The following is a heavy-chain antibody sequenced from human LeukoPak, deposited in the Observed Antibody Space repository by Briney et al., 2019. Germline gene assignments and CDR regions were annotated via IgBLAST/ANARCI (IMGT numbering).Heavy chain of an antibody. Sequence: SETLSLTCTVSGGSISSSSYYWGWIRQPPGKGLEWIGSIYYSGSTYYNPSLKSRVTISVDTSKNQFSLKLSSVTAADTAVYYCARLGPRRDGYNYVGLIYYWGQGTLVTVPS. CDR3: ARLGPRRDGYNYVGLIYY. V-gene: IGHV4-39*01. J-gene: IGHJ4*02. CDR1: GGSISSSSYY. D-gene: IGHD5-24*01. CDR2: IYYSGST.